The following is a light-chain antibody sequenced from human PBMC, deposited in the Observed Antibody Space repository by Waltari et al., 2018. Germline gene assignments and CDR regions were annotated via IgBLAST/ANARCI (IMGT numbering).Light chain of an antibody. J-gene: IGKJ2*01. CDR2: DAS. CDR3: QQRSNWTPHT. Sequence: EIVLTQSPATLSLSPGETATLSCRASQIVGSSLAWYQQKPRQTPRLLIYDASNRATGVPARFRGSGSGTDFTLTISSLEAEDFAVYYCQQRSNWTPHTFGQGARLEIK. CDR1: QIVGSS. V-gene: IGKV3-11*01.